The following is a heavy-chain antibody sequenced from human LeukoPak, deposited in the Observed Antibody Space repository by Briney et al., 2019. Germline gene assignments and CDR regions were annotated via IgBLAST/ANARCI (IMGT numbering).Heavy chain of an antibody. J-gene: IGHJ4*02. Sequence: ASVKVSCKASGYTFTAYDCSWVRQAPGQGLEWMGWISAHNGNTNYAQKFQGRVTMTTDTSTRTAYMELRSLRSDDTAVYYCARLRGDSSNWYGYWGQGTLVTVSS. CDR1: GYTFTAYD. CDR3: ARLRGDSSNWYGY. V-gene: IGHV1-18*01. D-gene: IGHD6-13*01. CDR2: ISAHNGNT.